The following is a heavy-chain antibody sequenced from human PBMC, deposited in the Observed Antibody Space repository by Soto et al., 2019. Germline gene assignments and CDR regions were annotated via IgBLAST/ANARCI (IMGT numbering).Heavy chain of an antibody. CDR1: GGSISSGGYY. CDR3: ARQDAVFWSGYYAGYYGMDV. D-gene: IGHD3-3*01. CDR2: IYYSGST. Sequence: PSETLSLTCTVSGGSISSGGYYWSWIRQHPGKGLEWIGYIYYSGSTYYNPSLKSRVTISVDTSKNQFSLKLSSVTAADTAVYYCARQDAVFWSGYYAGYYGMDVWGQGTTVTVSS. J-gene: IGHJ6*02. V-gene: IGHV4-31*03.